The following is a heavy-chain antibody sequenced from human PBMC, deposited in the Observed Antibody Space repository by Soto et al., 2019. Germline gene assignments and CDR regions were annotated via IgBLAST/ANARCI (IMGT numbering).Heavy chain of an antibody. J-gene: IGHJ6*03. CDR3: ARESGGATATLDYYYFYMDV. D-gene: IGHD5-12*01. CDR2: INPNGGVT. Sequence: VQLVQSGAEVRKPGASVKVSCKSSGDSFNDYYIHWVRQAPGQGLEWMGWINPNGGVTKYAQKFQGWVTMTRDTSIRTVYMELSRLRSDDTAIYYCARESGGATATLDYYYFYMDVWGQGTTVTVSS. V-gene: IGHV1-2*04. CDR1: GDSFNDYY.